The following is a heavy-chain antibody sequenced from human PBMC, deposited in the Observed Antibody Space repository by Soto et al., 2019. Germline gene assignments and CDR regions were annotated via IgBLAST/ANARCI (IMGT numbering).Heavy chain of an antibody. CDR3: AGSVGGGFDY. V-gene: IGHV3-66*01. CDR2: VYIGGNT. CDR1: GFTVSSNY. D-gene: IGHD3-16*01. J-gene: IGHJ4*01. Sequence: EVQLMESGGGLVQPGGSLRLSCAASGFTVSSNYMSWVRQAPGKGLEWVSVVYIGGNTYYAESVEDRFTISRDSFQNMLFFQMNSLRAEDTALYYCAGSVGGGFDYWGQGTLVTVSS.